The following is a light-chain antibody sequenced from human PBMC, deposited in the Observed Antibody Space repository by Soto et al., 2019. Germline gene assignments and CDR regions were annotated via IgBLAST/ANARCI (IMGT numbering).Light chain of an antibody. Sequence: DIQMTQSPSTLSGSVGDRVTITCRASQTISSWLAWYQQKPGQAPKLLIYKASTLKSGVPSRFSGSGSGTEFTLTISSLQPYDFATYYCQQYNSYSEAFGRGTKVELK. J-gene: IGKJ1*01. CDR3: QQYNSYSEA. CDR2: KAS. V-gene: IGKV1-5*03. CDR1: QTISSW.